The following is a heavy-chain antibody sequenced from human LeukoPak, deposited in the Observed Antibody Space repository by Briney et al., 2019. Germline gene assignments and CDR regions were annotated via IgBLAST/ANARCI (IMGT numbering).Heavy chain of an antibody. D-gene: IGHD3-9*01. CDR3: ARAVRYFDYLLGPPDY. Sequence: GGSLRLSCAASGFTFSNYWMHWVRQAPGKGLEWVANIKQDGSEKYYVGSVKGRFTISRDNAKNSLYLQMNSLRAEDMAVYYCARAVRYFDYLLGPPDYWGQGTLVTVSS. V-gene: IGHV3-7*01. CDR2: IKQDGSEK. CDR1: GFTFSNYW. J-gene: IGHJ4*02.